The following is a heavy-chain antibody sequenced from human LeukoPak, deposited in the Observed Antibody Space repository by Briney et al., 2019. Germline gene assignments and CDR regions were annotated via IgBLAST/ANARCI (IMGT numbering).Heavy chain of an antibody. CDR1: GYTFTSYY. CDR2: MNPNTGNT. CDR3: ARGKDYYNGMDV. V-gene: IGHV1-8*02. J-gene: IGHJ6*02. Sequence: ASVKVSCKASGYTFTSYYMHWVRQAPGQGLEWMGWMNPNTGNTGTAQKFQGRVTMTRNPSIDTAYMELSRLKSEDTAIYYCARGKDYYNGMDVWGQGTTVIVSS.